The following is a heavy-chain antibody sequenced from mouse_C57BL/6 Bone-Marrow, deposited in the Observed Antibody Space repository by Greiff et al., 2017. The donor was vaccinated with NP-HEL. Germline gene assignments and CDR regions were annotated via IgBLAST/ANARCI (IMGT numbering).Heavy chain of an antibody. D-gene: IGHD2-1*01. Sequence: QVQLQQPGAELVKPGASVKLSCKASGYTFTSYWMQWVKQRPGQGLEWIGEIDPSDSYTNYNQKFKGKATLTVDTSSSTAYMQLSSLTSEDSAVYYCARNHGTAMYYWGQGTSVTVSS. CDR1: GYTFTSYW. CDR2: IDPSDSYT. J-gene: IGHJ4*01. V-gene: IGHV1-50*01. CDR3: ARNHGTAMYY.